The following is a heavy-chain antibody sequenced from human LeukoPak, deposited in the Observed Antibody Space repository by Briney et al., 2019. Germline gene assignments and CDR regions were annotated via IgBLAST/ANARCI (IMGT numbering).Heavy chain of an antibody. CDR3: ARRWQLVLGY. Sequence: GGSLRLSCAASGFTFSDYYMSWIRQAPGKGREWVSYISSSGSTIYYADSVKGRFTVSRDNAKNSLYLQMKRLRAEDTAVYYCARRWQLVLGYWGQGTLVTVSS. CDR1: GFTFSDYY. CDR2: ISSSGSTI. D-gene: IGHD6-6*01. J-gene: IGHJ4*02. V-gene: IGHV3-11*04.